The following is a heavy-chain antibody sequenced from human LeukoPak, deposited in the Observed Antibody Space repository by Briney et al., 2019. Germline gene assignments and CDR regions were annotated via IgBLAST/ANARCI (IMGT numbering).Heavy chain of an antibody. J-gene: IGHJ6*03. CDR2: INSDGSST. V-gene: IGHV3-74*01. Sequence: GGSLRLSCAASGFTFSSYWMHWVRQAPGKGLVWVSRINSDGSSTSYADSVKGRFTISRDNAKNTLYLQMNSLRAEDTAVYYCAKAYYYYYMDVWGKGTTVTVSS. CDR1: GFTFSSYW. CDR3: AKAYYYYYMDV.